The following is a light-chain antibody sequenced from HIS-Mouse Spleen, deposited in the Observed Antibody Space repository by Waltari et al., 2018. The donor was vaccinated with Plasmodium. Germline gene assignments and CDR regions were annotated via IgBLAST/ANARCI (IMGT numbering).Light chain of an antibody. CDR1: SSDVGGYNY. J-gene: IGLJ1*01. CDR2: EVS. Sequence: QSALTQPPSASGSPGQSVTISCTGTSSDVGGYNYVSWYQPHPGKAPKLKIYEVSKRPSGVPDRFSGSKAGNTASLTVSGLQAEDEADYDCSSYAGSNNYVFGTGTKVTVL. CDR3: SSYAGSNNYV. V-gene: IGLV2-8*01.